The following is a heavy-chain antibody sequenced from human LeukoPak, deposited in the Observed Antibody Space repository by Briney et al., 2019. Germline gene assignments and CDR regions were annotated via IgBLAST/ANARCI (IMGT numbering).Heavy chain of an antibody. D-gene: IGHD5-24*01. V-gene: IGHV4-59*08. J-gene: IGHJ3*02. CDR1: GGSISSYY. CDR3: ARHHYLQSKWHDAFDI. Sequence: SETLSLTRTVSGGSISSYYWSWIRQPPGKGLEWIGYIYYSGSTNYNPSLKSRVTISVDTSKNQFSLKLSSVTAADTAVYYCARHHYLQSKWHDAFDIWGQGTMVTVSS. CDR2: IYYSGST.